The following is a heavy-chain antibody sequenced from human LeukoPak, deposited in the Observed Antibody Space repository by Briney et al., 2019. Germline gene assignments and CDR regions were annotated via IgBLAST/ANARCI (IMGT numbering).Heavy chain of an antibody. V-gene: IGHV1-2*02. J-gene: IGHJ5*02. D-gene: IGHD2-2*01. CDR1: GYTFTGHY. CDR2: INPNSGGT. Sequence: ASVKVSCKASGYTFTGHYMHWVRQAPGQGLEWMGWINPNSGGTNYAQKFQGRVTMTRDTSISTAYMELSRLRSDDTAVYYCARDLGEYQLLYWFDPWGQGTLVTVSS. CDR3: ARDLGEYQLLYWFDP.